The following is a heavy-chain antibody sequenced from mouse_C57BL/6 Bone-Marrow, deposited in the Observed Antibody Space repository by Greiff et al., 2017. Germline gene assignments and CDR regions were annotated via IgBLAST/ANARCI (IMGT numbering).Heavy chain of an antibody. V-gene: IGHV1-72*01. J-gene: IGHJ4*01. CDR3: ARSSYGSTYAMDY. Sequence: QVQLKQPGAELVKPGASVKLSCKASGYTFTSYWMHWVKQRPGRGLEWIGRIDPNSGGTKYNEKFKSKATLTVDKPSSTAYMQLSSLPSEDSAVYYCARSSYGSTYAMDYWGQGTSVTVSS. D-gene: IGHD1-1*01. CDR2: IDPNSGGT. CDR1: GYTFTSYW.